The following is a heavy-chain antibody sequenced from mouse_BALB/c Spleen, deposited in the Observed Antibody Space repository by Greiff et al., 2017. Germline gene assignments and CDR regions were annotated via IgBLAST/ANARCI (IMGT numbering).Heavy chain of an antibody. V-gene: IGHV7-3*02. CDR3: ARDELGITY. CDR1: GFTFTEYY. CDR2: IRNKANGYTT. J-gene: IGHJ3*01. Sequence: EVKVIESGGGLVQPGGSLRLSCATSGFTFTEYYMSWVRQPPGKALEWLGFIRNKANGYTTEYSASVKGRFTISRDNSQSILYLQMNTLRAEDSATYYCARDELGITYWGQGTLVTVSA. D-gene: IGHD4-1*01.